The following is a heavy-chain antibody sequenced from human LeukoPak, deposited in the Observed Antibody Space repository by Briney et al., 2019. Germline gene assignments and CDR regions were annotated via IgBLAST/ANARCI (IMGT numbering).Heavy chain of an antibody. CDR3: ARDPGYSSSSYYYYYGMDV. CDR2: IYYSGST. D-gene: IGHD6-13*01. J-gene: IGHJ6*02. Sequence: PSETLSLTCTVSGGSISSYYWSWIRQPPGKGLEWIGYIYYSGSTNYNPSLKSRVTISVDTSKYQFSLKLSSVTAADTAVYYCARDPGYSSSSYYYYYGMDVWGQGTTVTVSS. CDR1: GGSISSYY. V-gene: IGHV4-59*01.